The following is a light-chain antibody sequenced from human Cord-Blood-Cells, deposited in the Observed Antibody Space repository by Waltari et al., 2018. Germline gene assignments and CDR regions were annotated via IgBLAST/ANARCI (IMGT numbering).Light chain of an antibody. CDR2: GFS. J-gene: IGLJ2*01. V-gene: IGLV2-11*01. Sequence: QSALTQPRSVSGSPGQSVTIPCTGPSSDVGGYNYVSCYQQHPGKAPNLMIYGFSKRPSGVPDRFSGSKSGNTASLTISGLQAEDEADYYCCSYAGSYTLVFGGGTKLTVL. CDR3: CSYAGSYTLV. CDR1: SSDVGGYNY.